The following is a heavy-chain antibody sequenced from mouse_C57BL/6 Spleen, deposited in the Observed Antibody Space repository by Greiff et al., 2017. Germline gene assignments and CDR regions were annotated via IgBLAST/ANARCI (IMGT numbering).Heavy chain of an antibody. CDR3: ERVSNWVFDY. D-gene: IGHD4-1*01. J-gene: IGHJ2*01. V-gene: IGHV5-17*01. CDR2: ISSGSSTI. CDR1: GFTFSDYG. Sequence: EVKVEESGGGLVKPGGSLKLSCAASGFTFSDYGMHWVRQAPEKGLEWVAYISSGSSTIYYADTVKGRFTISRDNAKNTLFLQMISLRSDDTAMYYWERVSNWVFDYWGQGTTLTVSS.